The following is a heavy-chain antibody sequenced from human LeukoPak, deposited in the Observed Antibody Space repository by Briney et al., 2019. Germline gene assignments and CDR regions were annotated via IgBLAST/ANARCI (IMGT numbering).Heavy chain of an antibody. V-gene: IGHV3-30-3*01. Sequence: GGSLRLSCAASGFTFSSYAMHWVRQAPGKGLEWVAVIPYDGSNKYYADSVKGRFTISRDNSKNTLYLQMNSLRAEDTAVYYCARDADSSGWYSNWFDPWGQGTLVTVSS. J-gene: IGHJ5*02. CDR1: GFTFSSYA. CDR3: ARDADSSGWYSNWFDP. D-gene: IGHD6-19*01. CDR2: IPYDGSNK.